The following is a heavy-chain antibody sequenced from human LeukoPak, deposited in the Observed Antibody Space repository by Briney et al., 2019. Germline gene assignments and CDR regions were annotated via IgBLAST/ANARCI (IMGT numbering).Heavy chain of an antibody. V-gene: IGHV1-18*01. D-gene: IGHD2-2*01. CDR1: GYTFTSYD. Sequence: ASVKVSCKASGYTFTSYDINWVRQAPGQGLEWMGWISAYNGNTNYAQKLQGRVTMTTDTSTSTAYMELRSLRSDDTAMYYCARCRSTSCYRWFDPWGQGTLVTVSS. CDR2: ISAYNGNT. J-gene: IGHJ5*02. CDR3: ARCRSTSCYRWFDP.